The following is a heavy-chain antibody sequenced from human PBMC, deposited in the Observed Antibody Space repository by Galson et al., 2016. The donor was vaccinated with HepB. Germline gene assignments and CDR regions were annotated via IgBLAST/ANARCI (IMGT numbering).Heavy chain of an antibody. V-gene: IGHV4-4*02. CDR2: IYHSGTA. D-gene: IGHD2-2*01. CDR3: ARHVGVPGTRGFDY. CDR1: GGSISSGNW. J-gene: IGHJ4*02. Sequence: ETLSLTCAVSGGSISSGNWWSWVRQPPGKGLEWIGEIYHSGTANYNPSLESRGTMSLDKSKNQISLKVTSVTAADTAVYYCARHVGVPGTRGFDYWGRGTLVTVSS.